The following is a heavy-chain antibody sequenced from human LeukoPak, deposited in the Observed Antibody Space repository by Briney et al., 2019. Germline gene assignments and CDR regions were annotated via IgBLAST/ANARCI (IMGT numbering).Heavy chain of an antibody. V-gene: IGHV1-2*02. CDR3: ARTAGFGDIVVVPAATPEWGDY. Sequence: ASVKVSCKASGYTFTGYYMHWVRQAPGQGLEWMGWINPSSGGTNYAQKFQGRVTMTRDTSISTAYMELSRLRSDDTAVYYCARTAGFGDIVVVPAATPEWGDYWGQGTLVTVSS. J-gene: IGHJ4*02. CDR2: INPSSGGT. CDR1: GYTFTGYY. D-gene: IGHD2-2*01.